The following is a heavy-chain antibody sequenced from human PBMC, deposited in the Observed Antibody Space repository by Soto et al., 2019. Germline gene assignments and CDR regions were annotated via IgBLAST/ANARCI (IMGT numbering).Heavy chain of an antibody. CDR3: AKWDGYYAYYSEMDV. Sequence: EVQLVESGGDFVQPGGSLRLSCAGYGFSFGGYAMSWVRQAPGKGLEWISGVSGGGTSTYYAGSVKGRFTISRDSSVVYLQMKSLRADDTAVYYCAKWDGYYAYYSEMDVWGRGTTVTVSS. CDR1: GFSFGGYA. CDR2: VSGGGTST. J-gene: IGHJ6*02. D-gene: IGHD1-26*01. V-gene: IGHV3-23*04.